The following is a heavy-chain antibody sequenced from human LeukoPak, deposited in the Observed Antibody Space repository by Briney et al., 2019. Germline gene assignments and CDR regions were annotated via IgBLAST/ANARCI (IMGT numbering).Heavy chain of an antibody. Sequence: PGGSLRLSCAASGFTFSSYAMSWVRQAPGKGLEWAGFIRSKAYGGTTEYAASVKGRFTISRDDSKSIAYLQMNSLKTEDTAVYYCTSGRYSSIWYGAYYFDYWGQGILVTVSS. J-gene: IGHJ4*02. CDR3: TSGRYSSIWYGAYYFDY. CDR2: IRSKAYGGTT. CDR1: GFTFSSYA. V-gene: IGHV3-49*04. D-gene: IGHD6-13*01.